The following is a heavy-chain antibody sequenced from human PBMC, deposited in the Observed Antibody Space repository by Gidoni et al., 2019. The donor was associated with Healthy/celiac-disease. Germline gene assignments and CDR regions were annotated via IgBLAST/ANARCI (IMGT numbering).Heavy chain of an antibody. CDR2: IWYDGSNK. CDR3: ARSITMIVVPPWSHYYGMDV. Sequence: QVQLVESGGGVVQPGRSLRLSCAASGFTFSSYGMHWVRQAPGKGLEWVAVIWYDGSNKYYADSVKGRVTISRDNSKNTLYLQMNSLRAEDTAVYYCARSITMIVVPPWSHYYGMDVWGQGTTVTVSS. D-gene: IGHD3-22*01. CDR1: GFTFSSYG. J-gene: IGHJ6*02. V-gene: IGHV3-33*08.